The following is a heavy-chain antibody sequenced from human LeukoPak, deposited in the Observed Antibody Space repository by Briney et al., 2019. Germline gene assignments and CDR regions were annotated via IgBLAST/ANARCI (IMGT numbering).Heavy chain of an antibody. CDR3: ARSNPNRNALDL. D-gene: IGHD1-14*01. Sequence: GGSLRLSCAASGFTFNSYLMSWVRQAPGRGLEWVANIKKDGSEESYLDSVKGRFTVSRDNAKNSLFLQMNSLRGEDTAVYYCARSNPNRNALDLWGQGTMVTTSS. CDR2: IKKDGSEE. J-gene: IGHJ3*01. CDR1: GFTFNSYL. V-gene: IGHV3-7*01.